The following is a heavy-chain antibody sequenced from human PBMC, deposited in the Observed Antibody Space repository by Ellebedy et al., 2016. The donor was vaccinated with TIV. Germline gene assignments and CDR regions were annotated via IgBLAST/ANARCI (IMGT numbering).Heavy chain of an antibody. CDR2: FDPEDGET. CDR3: ATLPYSGMDV. V-gene: IGHV1-24*01. CDR1: GYTLTELS. D-gene: IGHD1-26*01. Sequence: DSVKVSCXVSGYTLTELSMHWVRQAPGKGLEWMGGFDPEDGETIYAQKFQGRVTMTEDTSTDTAYMELSSLRSEDTAVYYCATLPYSGMDVWGQGTTVTVSS. J-gene: IGHJ6*02.